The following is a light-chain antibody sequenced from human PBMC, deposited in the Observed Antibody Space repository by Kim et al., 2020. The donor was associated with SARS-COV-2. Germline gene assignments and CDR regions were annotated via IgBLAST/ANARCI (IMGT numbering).Light chain of an antibody. CDR3: QQYSSSPAT. V-gene: IGKV3-20*01. CDR1: QSVSSNY. J-gene: IGKJ1*01. CDR2: GAS. Sequence: EIVLTQSPGTLSLSPGERATLSCRASQSVSSNYLAWYQQKPGQAPRLLIYGASSRATGITDRFSGSGSGTDFTLTITRLEPEDFAVYYCQQYSSSPATFGQGTKVEVK.